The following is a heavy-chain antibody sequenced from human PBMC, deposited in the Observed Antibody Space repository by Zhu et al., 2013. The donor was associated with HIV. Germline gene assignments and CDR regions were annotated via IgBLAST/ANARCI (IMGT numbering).Heavy chain of an antibody. D-gene: IGHD7-27*01. V-gene: IGHV1-18*01. CDR2: IRSSPANT. CDR1: GYTFNNYG. J-gene: IGHJ3*02. Sequence: QVQLMQSGAEVKKPGASVKVSCKASGYTFNNYGITWVRQAPGQGLEWMGWIRSSPANTKYAQKFQGRVTTTRDTSISTAYMELIRLRSDDTAVYYCARGEANWGPKVGLDIWGQGTMVTVSS. CDR3: ARGEANWGPKVGLDI.